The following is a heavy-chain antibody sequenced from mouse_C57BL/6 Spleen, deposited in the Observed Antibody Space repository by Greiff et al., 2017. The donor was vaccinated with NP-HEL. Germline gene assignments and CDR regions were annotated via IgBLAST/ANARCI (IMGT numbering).Heavy chain of an antibody. CDR2: IYPGSGNT. J-gene: IGHJ4*01. CDR1: GYTFTDYY. D-gene: IGHD1-1*02. V-gene: IGHV1-76*01. CDR3: AEGGSYGVYAMDY. Sequence: QVQLKQSGAELVRPGASVKLSCKASGYTFTDYYINWVKQRPGQGLEWIARIYPGSGNTYYNEKFKGKATLTAEKSSSTAYMQLSSLTSEDSAVYFCAEGGSYGVYAMDYWGQGTSVTVSS.